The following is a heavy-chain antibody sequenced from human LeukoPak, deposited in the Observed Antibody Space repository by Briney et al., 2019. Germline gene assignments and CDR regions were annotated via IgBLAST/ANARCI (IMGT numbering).Heavy chain of an antibody. J-gene: IGHJ4*02. CDR2: IDPSDSYT. Sequence: GESLNISCKGSGYSFTSYWISWVRQMPGKGLAWMGRIDPSDSYTNYSPSFQGHVTISADKSISTAYLQWSSLKASDTAMYYCARIVRGYSYGPPDYYFDYWGQGTLVTVSS. CDR1: GYSFTSYW. D-gene: IGHD5-18*01. V-gene: IGHV5-10-1*01. CDR3: ARIVRGYSYGPPDYYFDY.